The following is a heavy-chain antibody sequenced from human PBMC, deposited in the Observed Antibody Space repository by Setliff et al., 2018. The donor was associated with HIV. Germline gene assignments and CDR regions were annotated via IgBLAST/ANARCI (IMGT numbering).Heavy chain of an antibody. Sequence: PSETLSLTCTVSGDYISTDYWTWIRQPPGKGLEWIGYIYNSASTSYNPSLKSRVTISVDTSKNQFSLKLSSVTAADTAVYYCARHSPSDYWGQGTLVTVSS. CDR3: ARHSPSDY. CDR1: GDYISTDY. V-gene: IGHV4-59*08. J-gene: IGHJ4*02. CDR2: IYNSAST.